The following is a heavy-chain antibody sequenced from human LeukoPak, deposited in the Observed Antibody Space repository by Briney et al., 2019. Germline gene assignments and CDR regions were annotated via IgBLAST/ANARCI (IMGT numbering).Heavy chain of an antibody. CDR1: GFTFSSYS. D-gene: IGHD3-10*02. Sequence: PRGSLRLSCAASGFTFSSYSMNWVRQAPGKGLEWVSSISTGSSYIYYADSVKGRFTISRDNAKNSLYLQMNSLRAEDTAVYYCAELGITMIGGVWGKGTTVTISS. V-gene: IGHV3-21*01. CDR2: ISTGSSYI. CDR3: AELGITMIGGV. J-gene: IGHJ6*04.